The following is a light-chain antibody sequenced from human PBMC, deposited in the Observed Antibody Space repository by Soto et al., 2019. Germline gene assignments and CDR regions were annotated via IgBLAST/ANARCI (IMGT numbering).Light chain of an antibody. V-gene: IGKV4-1*01. CDR1: QSVLYNSKNKNS. CDR3: QQYYSAPPT. Sequence: DIVMTQSPDSLAVSLGERATINCKSSQSVLYNSKNKNSLAWYQQKPGQPPKLLIYWASTRNPGVPDRFSGSGSGTAFTLTISSLQAEAAAVYYCQQYYSAPPTVGQGTKVEIK. CDR2: WAS. J-gene: IGKJ1*01.